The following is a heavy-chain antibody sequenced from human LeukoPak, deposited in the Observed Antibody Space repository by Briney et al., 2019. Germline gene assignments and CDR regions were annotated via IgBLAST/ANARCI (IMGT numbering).Heavy chain of an antibody. CDR3: ARSPPSWPRFDP. CDR1: GFTFSDYY. V-gene: IGHV3-11*01. D-gene: IGHD5-24*01. CDR2: ISSSGSTI. J-gene: IGHJ5*02. Sequence: GGSLRLSCAASGFTFSDYYMSWIRQAPGKGMEWVSYISSSGSTIYYADSVKGRFTISRDNAKNSLYLQMYSLRAEDTAVYYCARSPPSWPRFDPWGRGTLVTVSS.